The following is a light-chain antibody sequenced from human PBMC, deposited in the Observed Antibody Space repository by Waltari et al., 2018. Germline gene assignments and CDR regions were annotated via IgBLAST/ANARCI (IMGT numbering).Light chain of an antibody. CDR1: SSNIGSNY. CDR2: GNN. Sequence: QSVLTQPPSASGTPGQRVTISCSGSSSNIGSNYVYWYQQLSGTAPKLLIYGNNQRPSGVPDRFSGSQSGTSASLAISGLRSEDEADYYCAAWDDSLYWVFGGGTKLTVL. CDR3: AAWDDSLYWV. J-gene: IGLJ3*02. V-gene: IGLV1-47*01.